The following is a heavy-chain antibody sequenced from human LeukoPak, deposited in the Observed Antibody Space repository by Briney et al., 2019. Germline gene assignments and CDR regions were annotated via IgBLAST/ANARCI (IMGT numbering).Heavy chain of an antibody. CDR2: LSTDEIT. CDR3: TRDLNWLLFDY. J-gene: IGHJ4*02. Sequence: GGPLRLSCAASGFTFSNYVMHWVRQAPGTGLVWVSRLSTDEITSYADSVKGRFTISRDNAKNTLYLQMNSLRAEDTAVYYCTRDLNWLLFDYWGQGTLVSVSS. D-gene: IGHD3-9*01. V-gene: IGHV3-74*01. CDR1: GFTFSNYV.